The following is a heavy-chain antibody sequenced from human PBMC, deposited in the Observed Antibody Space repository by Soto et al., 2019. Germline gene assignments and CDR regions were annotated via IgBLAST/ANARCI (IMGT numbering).Heavy chain of an antibody. D-gene: IGHD3-16*01. CDR3: ARDWESSGYTWSFGGL. CDR2: IIPFLGVT. J-gene: IGHJ4*02. CDR1: GGTYSPYT. V-gene: IGHV1-69*08. Sequence: QVQLVKSGAEVKKPGSSVKVSCTSSGGTYSPYTINWVRQAPGQGLEWMGRIIPFLGVTNYGLKFQARVTITADQETNTAYMELRGLRFEDTAVYYCARDWESSGYTWSFGGLWGRGTLVTVSS.